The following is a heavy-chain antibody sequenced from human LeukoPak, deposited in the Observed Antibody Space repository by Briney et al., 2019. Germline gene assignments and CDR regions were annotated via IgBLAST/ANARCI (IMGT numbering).Heavy chain of an antibody. J-gene: IGHJ3*02. CDR2: IYYSGST. CDR1: GGSISSGDYY. CDR3: ARGRRYCSGGSCYFFAHAFDI. V-gene: IGHV4-30-4*01. Sequence: PSQTLSLTCTVSGGSISSGDYYWSWIRQPPGKGLEWIGYIYYSGSTYYNPSLKSRVTISVDTSKNQFSLKLSSVTAADTAVYYCARGRRYCSGGSCYFFAHAFDIWGQGTMVTVSS. D-gene: IGHD2-15*01.